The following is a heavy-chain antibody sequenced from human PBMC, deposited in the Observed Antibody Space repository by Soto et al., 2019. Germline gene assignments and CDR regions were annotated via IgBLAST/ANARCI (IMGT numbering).Heavy chain of an antibody. CDR2: INHSGSS. CDR1: GGSFSGYY. V-gene: IGHV4-34*01. D-gene: IGHD1-26*01. CDR3: TRGLFSGSSYSGSWYYFDS. Sequence: SETLSLTCAVYGGSFSGYYWTWIRQPPGTGLEWIGEINHSGSSIYNPSLKNRVTISTMSNNKFSLELSSATAADTAVYYCTRGLFSGSSYSGSWYYFDSWGQGTMVTVSS. J-gene: IGHJ4*02.